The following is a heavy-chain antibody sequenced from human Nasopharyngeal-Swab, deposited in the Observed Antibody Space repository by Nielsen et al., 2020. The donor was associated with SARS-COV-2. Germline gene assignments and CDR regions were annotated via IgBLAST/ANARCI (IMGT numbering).Heavy chain of an antibody. CDR2: ISYDGSNK. CDR1: GFTFSSYA. V-gene: IGHV3-30*04. D-gene: IGHD6-19*01. J-gene: IGHJ6*02. Sequence: GESLKISCAASGFTFSSYAMHWVRQAQGKGLEWVAVISYDGSNKYYADSVKGRFTISRDNSKNTLYLQMNSLRAEDTAVYYCARDPSKYSSGWLYYYYGMDVWGQGTTVTVSS. CDR3: ARDPSKYSSGWLYYYYGMDV.